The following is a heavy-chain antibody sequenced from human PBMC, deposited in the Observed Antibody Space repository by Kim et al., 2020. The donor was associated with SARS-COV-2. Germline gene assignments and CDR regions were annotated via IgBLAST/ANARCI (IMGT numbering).Heavy chain of an antibody. V-gene: IGHV1-69*13. J-gene: IGHJ4*02. D-gene: IGHD2-2*01. CDR3: ARDAPGLGRSSCYY. Sequence: SVKVSCKASGGNLSNRALSWVRQAPGQGLEWMGGIIPMFGTAKYAQKFQGRLTIIADESTSTTYMELSSLRFEDTAVYYCARDAPGLGRSSCYYWGQGTLVTVSS. CDR1: GGNLSNRA. CDR2: IIPMFGTA.